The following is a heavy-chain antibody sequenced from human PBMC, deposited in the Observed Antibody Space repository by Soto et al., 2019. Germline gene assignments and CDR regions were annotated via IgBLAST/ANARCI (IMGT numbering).Heavy chain of an antibody. CDR3: ARDLEILSGYSPCYYFYGMDL. V-gene: IGHV3-74*01. CDR1: GSTFMSYW. J-gene: IGHJ6*01. CDR2: VICDGRSS. Sequence: PGGSLRLSCAASGSTFMSYWLHWFRQAPGKGLGWVSRVICDGRSSSYADSVRVRCTIARDDAKNALYLEMNSLRDEDTAVYRCARDLEILSGYSPCYYFYGMDLRGQGTTGNGPS. D-gene: IGHD3-9*01.